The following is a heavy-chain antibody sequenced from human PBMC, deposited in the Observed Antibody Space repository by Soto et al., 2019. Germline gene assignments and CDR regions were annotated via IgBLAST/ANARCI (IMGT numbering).Heavy chain of an antibody. D-gene: IGHD3-10*01. CDR2: IDQDGSAT. J-gene: IGHJ5*02. V-gene: IGHV3-7*03. CDR1: GLVFKTYW. Sequence: VQLVESGGALVQPGRSLRLSCAASGLVFKTYWVEWVRQAPGKGLEWVASIDQDGSATYYADSVQGRFTISRDNAADSAHLHMNSLRVGDTAIYYCATPGSYSGGTWGQGTLVTVTS. CDR3: ATPGSYSGGT.